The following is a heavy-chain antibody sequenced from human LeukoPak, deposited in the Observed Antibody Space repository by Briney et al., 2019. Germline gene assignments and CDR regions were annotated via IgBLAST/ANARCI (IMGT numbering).Heavy chain of an antibody. CDR1: GGSISSGGYY. J-gene: IGHJ6*02. V-gene: IGHV4-31*03. Sequence: SQTLSLTCTVSGGSISSGGYYWSWIRQHPGKGLEWIGYIYYSGSTYYNPSLKSRVTISVDTSKNQFSLKLSFVTAADTAVYYCARDRVVVVPAASAQYYYGMDVWGQGTTVTVSS. CDR3: ARDRVVVVPAASAQYYYGMDV. CDR2: IYYSGST. D-gene: IGHD2-2*01.